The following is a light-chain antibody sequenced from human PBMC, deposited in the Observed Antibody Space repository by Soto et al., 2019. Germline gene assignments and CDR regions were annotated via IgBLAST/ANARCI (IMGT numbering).Light chain of an antibody. Sequence: DIVLTQSPGTLSLSPGERATLSCGASQSINSRSLAWYQQKPGQAPRLLIYDASSRATGIPDRFSASGSGTDFTLTISSLEPEDFAVYYCQQYVASPYTFGQGTKVDIK. V-gene: IGKV3-20*01. J-gene: IGKJ2*01. CDR2: DAS. CDR1: QSINSRS. CDR3: QQYVASPYT.